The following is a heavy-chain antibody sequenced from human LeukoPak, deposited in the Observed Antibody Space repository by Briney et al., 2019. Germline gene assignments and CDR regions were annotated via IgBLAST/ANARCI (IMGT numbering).Heavy chain of an antibody. CDR1: GFTVSSNY. CDR2: IYSGGST. CDR3: ARDDLMTTVDY. D-gene: IGHD4-17*01. V-gene: IGHV3-66*02. J-gene: IGHJ4*02. Sequence: GGSLRLSCAASGFTVSSNYMSWVRQAPGKGLEWVSVIYSGGSTYYVDSVKGRFTISRDNSKNTLHLQMNNLRAEDTAVYYCARDDLMTTVDYWGQGTLVTVSS.